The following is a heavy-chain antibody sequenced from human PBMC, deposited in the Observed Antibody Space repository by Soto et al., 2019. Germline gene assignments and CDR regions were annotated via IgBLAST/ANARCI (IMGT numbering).Heavy chain of an antibody. V-gene: IGHV4-59*01. CDR2: IYYSGST. D-gene: IGHD2-2*01. Sequence: SETLSLTCTVSGGSISSYYWSWIRQPPGKGLEWIGYIYYSGSTNYNPSLKSGVTISVDTSKNQFSLKLSSVTAADTAVYYCARANYIVVVPAAASYMDVWGKGTTVTVSS. CDR1: GGSISSYY. CDR3: ARANYIVVVPAAASYMDV. J-gene: IGHJ6*03.